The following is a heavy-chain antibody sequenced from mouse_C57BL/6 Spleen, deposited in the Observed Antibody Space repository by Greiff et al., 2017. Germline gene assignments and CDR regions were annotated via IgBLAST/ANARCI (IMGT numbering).Heavy chain of an antibody. CDR2: INPSSGYT. CDR3: GFTTVVARGYYAMDY. J-gene: IGHJ4*01. D-gene: IGHD1-1*01. V-gene: IGHV1-7*01. CDR1: GYTFTSYW. Sequence: QVQLKQSGAELAKPGASVKLSCKASGYTFTSYWMHWVKQRPGQGLEWIGYINPSSGYTKYNQKFKDKATLTADKSSSTAYMQLSSLTYEDSAVYYCGFTTVVARGYYAMDYWGQGTSGTVSS.